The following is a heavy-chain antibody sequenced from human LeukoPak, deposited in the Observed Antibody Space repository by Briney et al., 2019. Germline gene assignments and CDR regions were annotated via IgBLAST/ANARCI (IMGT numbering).Heavy chain of an antibody. D-gene: IGHD2-15*01. CDR3: ARQSGSLVVVAATDY. Sequence: SETLSLTCTVSGGSISSSSYYWGWVRQPPGTGREGIGSIYYSGSTYYNPSLKSRVTISVDTSKNQFSLKLSSVTAADTAVYYCARQSGSLVVVAATDYWGQGTLVTVSS. CDR2: IYYSGST. CDR1: GGSISSSSYY. J-gene: IGHJ4*02. V-gene: IGHV4-39*01.